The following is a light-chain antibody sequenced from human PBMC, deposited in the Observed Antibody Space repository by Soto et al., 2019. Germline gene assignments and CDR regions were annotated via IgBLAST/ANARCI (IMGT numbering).Light chain of an antibody. CDR3: MQALQTPPYT. Sequence: IVMTQSPLSLPVTPGEPASISCRSSQSLLHSNGYNYLDWYLLKPGQSPQLLISLASYRASGVPDRFSGSGSGTDFTLKISRVEADDVGLYYCMQALQTPPYTFGQGTKLEIK. J-gene: IGKJ2*01. V-gene: IGKV2-28*01. CDR1: QSLLHSNGYNY. CDR2: LAS.